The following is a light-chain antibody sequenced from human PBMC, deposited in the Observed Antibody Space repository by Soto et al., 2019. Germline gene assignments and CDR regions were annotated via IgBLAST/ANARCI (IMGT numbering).Light chain of an antibody. Sequence: QSVLTQPPAASGTPGQRVTISCSGSGPKFKRNTVSWYQQLPGTAPKLLIYSNSQRPSGVPDRFSGSKSGTSTSLAISGLQSDDEAEYYCAAWDDNLIVLFGGGTKVTVL. CDR3: AAWDDNLIVL. CDR2: SNS. J-gene: IGLJ2*01. V-gene: IGLV1-44*01. CDR1: GPKFKRNT.